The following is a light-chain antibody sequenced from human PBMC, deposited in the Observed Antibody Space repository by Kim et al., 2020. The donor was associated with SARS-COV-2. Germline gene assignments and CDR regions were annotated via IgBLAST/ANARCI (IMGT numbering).Light chain of an antibody. CDR3: SSYTTNSAV. CDR1: YSDVGGYNV. Sequence: PGPSIPLPCAGIYSDVGGYNVVSWYKQHPGKAPKLMIFDVSNRPSGVSHRFSGSKSGNTASLTISGLQAEDEADYYCSSYTTNSAVFGGGTQLTVL. J-gene: IGLJ2*01. CDR2: DVS. V-gene: IGLV2-14*03.